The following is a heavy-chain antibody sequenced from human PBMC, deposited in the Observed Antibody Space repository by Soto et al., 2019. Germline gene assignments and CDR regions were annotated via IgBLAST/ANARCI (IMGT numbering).Heavy chain of an antibody. D-gene: IGHD6-6*01. J-gene: IGHJ4*02. Sequence: ASVKVSCKASGYTFTSYFIHWVRQAPGQGLEWMGIINPSAGSTSYAQKFQGRVTMTRDTSTSTVYMELSSLRSEDTAVYYCARDPLAPRPDENYFDYWGQGTLVTVSS. CDR1: GYTFTSYF. V-gene: IGHV1-46*01. CDR3: ARDPLAPRPDENYFDY. CDR2: INPSAGST.